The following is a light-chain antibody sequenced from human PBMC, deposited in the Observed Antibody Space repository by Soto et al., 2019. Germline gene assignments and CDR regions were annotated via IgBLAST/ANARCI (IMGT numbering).Light chain of an antibody. CDR2: GAS. J-gene: IGKJ1*01. CDR3: QQYESSPRT. CDR1: QSVYNN. Sequence: EIVLTPSPATLSVSLGEGATISFRASQSVYNNLAWYQQKPGQAPRLLIYGASTRATGLPARFSASGSGTDFTLTISRLEPEDFAVYYCQQYESSPRTFGQGTKVDIK. V-gene: IGKV3-15*01.